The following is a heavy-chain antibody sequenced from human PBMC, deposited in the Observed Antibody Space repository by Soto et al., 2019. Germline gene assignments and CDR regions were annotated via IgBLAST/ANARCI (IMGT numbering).Heavy chain of an antibody. J-gene: IGHJ4*02. CDR3: ASYFPGGSVSPSFGY. Sequence: ASVKVSCKVSGYTLTELSMHWVRQAPGKGLEWMGGFDPEDGETIYAQKFQGRVTMTEDTSTDTAYMELSSLRSEDTAVYYCASYFPGGSVSPSFGYWGQGTLVTVSS. CDR1: GYTLTELS. D-gene: IGHD2-15*01. V-gene: IGHV1-24*01. CDR2: FDPEDGET.